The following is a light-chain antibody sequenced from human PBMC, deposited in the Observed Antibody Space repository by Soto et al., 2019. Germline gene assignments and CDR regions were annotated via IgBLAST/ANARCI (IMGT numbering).Light chain of an antibody. V-gene: IGKV3-11*01. CDR3: QQRSNWPMT. CDR2: DAS. J-gene: IGKJ5*01. CDR1: QSIYDK. Sequence: EIVMTQSPATLSVSPGERVSLSCRASQSIYDKLAWYQQKPGQTPRLLIYDASTRATGISGSFSGSGSGTDFTLTISSLEPEDFAVYYCQQRSNWPMTFGQGTRLEIK.